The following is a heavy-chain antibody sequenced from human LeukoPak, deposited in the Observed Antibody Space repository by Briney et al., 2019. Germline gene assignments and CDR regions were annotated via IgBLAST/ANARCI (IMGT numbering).Heavy chain of an antibody. CDR1: GFTFSSYG. J-gene: IGHJ5*02. CDR3: ARGKTSPGS. CDR2: IWYDGSNK. D-gene: IGHD1-7*01. V-gene: IGHV3-33*01. Sequence: GRSLRLSCAASGFTFSSYGMHWVRQAPGKGLEWVAVIWYDGSNKYYADSVKGRFTISRDNSKNTLYLEMNSLRGEDTAVYYCARGKTSPGSWGQGTLVTVSS.